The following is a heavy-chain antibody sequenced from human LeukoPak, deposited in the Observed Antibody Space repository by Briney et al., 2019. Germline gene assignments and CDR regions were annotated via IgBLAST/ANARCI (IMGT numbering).Heavy chain of an antibody. V-gene: IGHV3-23*01. CDR2: ISGSGITT. CDR3: AKAGGESYYYYMDV. J-gene: IGHJ6*03. D-gene: IGHD2-8*02. Sequence: GGSLRPSCAASGFTFSSYAMSWVRQAPGKGLEWVSTISGSGITTYYADSAKGRFTISRDNSKNTLYLQMNSLRAEDTAVYYCAKAGGESYYYYMDVWGKGTTVTVSS. CDR1: GFTFSSYA.